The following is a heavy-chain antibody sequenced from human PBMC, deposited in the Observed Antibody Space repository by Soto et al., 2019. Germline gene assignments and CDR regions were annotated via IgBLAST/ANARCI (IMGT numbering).Heavy chain of an antibody. D-gene: IGHD2-15*01. CDR1: GFTFSTYA. V-gene: IGHV3-23*01. Sequence: GGSLRLSCAASGFTFSTYAMSWVRQAPGKGLEWVSSINSGGGTFYSDSVKGRFTISRDNSKNTLYLQINSLRAEDTAVYYCAKRGTYYFDYWGKGALVTVSS. CDR2: INSGGGT. CDR3: AKRGTYYFDY. J-gene: IGHJ4*02.